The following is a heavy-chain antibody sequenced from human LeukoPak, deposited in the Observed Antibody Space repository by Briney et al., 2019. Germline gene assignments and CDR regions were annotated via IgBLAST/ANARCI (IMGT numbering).Heavy chain of an antibody. CDR1: GFAFSDFA. CDR2: ISGSGGNT. D-gene: IGHD4-17*01. V-gene: IGHV3-23*01. CDR3: ARGRGGDYVPSRFDF. J-gene: IGHJ4*02. Sequence: GGSLRLSCSASGFAFSDFAMGWVRQAPGKGLEWVSSISGSGGNTYYADSVEGRFTISRDNSKNTLSLQMNSLRGDDTALYYCARGRGGDYVPSRFDFWGQGTLVVVSS.